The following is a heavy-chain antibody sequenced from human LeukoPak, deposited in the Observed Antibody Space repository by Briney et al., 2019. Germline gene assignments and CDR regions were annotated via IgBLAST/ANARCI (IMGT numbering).Heavy chain of an antibody. CDR3: AKARHGYCSSTSCSCFDY. Sequence: PGGSLRLSCAASGFTLSSYAMSWVRQAPGRGFEWVSALSVTGGSTYYADSVKDRFTISRDIATNTLYLQMNSLRAEDTAVYYCAKARHGYCSSTSCSCFDYWGQGTLVTVSS. D-gene: IGHD2-2*01. V-gene: IGHV3-23*01. CDR1: GFTLSSYA. J-gene: IGHJ4*02. CDR2: LSVTGGST.